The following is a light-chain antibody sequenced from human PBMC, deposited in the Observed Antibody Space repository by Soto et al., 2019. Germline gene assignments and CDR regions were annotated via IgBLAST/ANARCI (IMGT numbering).Light chain of an antibody. Sequence: QSVLTQPPSASGTPGQRVTISCSGSSSNIGRNTVNWFQHLPGTAPKLLVYSNDQRPSGVPDRFSGSKSDTSASLAISGLQSEDESDYYCAAWDDSLNGVLFGGGTKLT. CDR3: AAWDDSLNGVL. V-gene: IGLV1-44*01. CDR2: SND. CDR1: SSNIGRNT. J-gene: IGLJ2*01.